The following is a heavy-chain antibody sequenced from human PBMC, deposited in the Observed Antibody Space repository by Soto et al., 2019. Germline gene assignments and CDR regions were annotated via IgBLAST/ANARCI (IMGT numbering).Heavy chain of an antibody. CDR2: INAGNGNT. J-gene: IGHJ6*02. V-gene: IGHV1-3*01. Sequence: ASVKVSCKASGYTFTSYAMHWVRQAPGQRLEWMGWINAGNGNTKYARKFQGRVTITRDESTSTAYMELSSLRSEDTAVYYCARSQGSSTSLEIYYYYYYGMDVWGQGTTVTVSS. D-gene: IGHD2-2*01. CDR1: GYTFTSYA. CDR3: ARSQGSSTSLEIYYYYYYGMDV.